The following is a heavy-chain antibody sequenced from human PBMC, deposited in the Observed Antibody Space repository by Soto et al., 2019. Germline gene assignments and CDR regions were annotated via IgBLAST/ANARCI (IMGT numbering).Heavy chain of an antibody. CDR3: AKDHYGSAIYGMDV. D-gene: IGHD3-10*01. V-gene: IGHV3-9*01. CDR2: IAWNSDII. Sequence: EVQLVESGGGLVQPGRSLRLSCAASGFRFEDYAMHWVRQAPGTGLEWVSGIAWNSDIIGYVDSVKGRFTISRDNGKNSLYLEMNSLRPEDTALYYCAKDHYGSAIYGMDVWGQGTTVTVSS. J-gene: IGHJ6*02. CDR1: GFRFEDYA.